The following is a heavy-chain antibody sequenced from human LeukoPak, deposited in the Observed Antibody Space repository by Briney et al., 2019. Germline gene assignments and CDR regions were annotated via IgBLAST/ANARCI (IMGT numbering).Heavy chain of an antibody. CDR2: IYNSGST. CDR3: ARAGDEDY. Sequence: SETLSLTCTVSGGSIDSRSYYWDWIRQPPGKGLEWIGFIYNSGSTYYNPSLKSRVTISVATSKNQFSLKLSSVTAADTAVYYCARAGDEDYWGQGTLVTVSS. CDR1: GGSIDSRSYY. D-gene: IGHD7-27*01. V-gene: IGHV4-30-4*08. J-gene: IGHJ4*02.